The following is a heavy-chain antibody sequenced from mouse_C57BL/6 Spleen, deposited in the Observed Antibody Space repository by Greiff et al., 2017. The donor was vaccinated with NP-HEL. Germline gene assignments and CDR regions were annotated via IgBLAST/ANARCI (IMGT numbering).Heavy chain of an antibody. CDR3: ARGGRGSSYYAMDY. Sequence: QVQLKQPGAELVKPGASVKLSCKASGYTFTSYWMHWVKQRPGRGLEWIGRIDPNSGGTKYNEKFKSKATLTVDKPSSTAYMQLSSLTSEDSAVYYCARGGRGSSYYAMDYWGQGTSVTVSS. CDR1: GYTFTSYW. J-gene: IGHJ4*01. D-gene: IGHD1-1*01. CDR2: IDPNSGGT. V-gene: IGHV1-72*01.